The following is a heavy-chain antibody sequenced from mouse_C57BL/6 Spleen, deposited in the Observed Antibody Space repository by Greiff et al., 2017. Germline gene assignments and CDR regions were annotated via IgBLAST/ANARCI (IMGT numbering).Heavy chain of an antibody. V-gene: IGHV14-3*01. CDR3: AGGDSSLYYAMDY. J-gene: IGHJ4*01. D-gene: IGHD1-1*01. Sequence: VQLQQSVAELVRPGASVKLSCTASGFNIKNTYMPWVKQRPEQGLEWIGRIDPANGNTKYAPKFQGKATITADTSSNTAYLQLSSLTSEDTAIYYSAGGDSSLYYAMDYWGQGTSVTVSS. CDR2: IDPANGNT. CDR1: GFNIKNTY.